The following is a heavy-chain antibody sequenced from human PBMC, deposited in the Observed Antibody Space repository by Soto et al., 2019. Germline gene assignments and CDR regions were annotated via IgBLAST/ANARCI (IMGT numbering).Heavy chain of an antibody. CDR2: IYCSGRT. D-gene: IGHD6-25*01. Sequence: LETLSLTCSVSGGSINNYYWSWIRQPPGKGLEWIGYIYCSGRTYYNPSLKSRVTISVDTSKNQFSLKLSSVTAADTAVYYCARGSATIHYWGQGTLVTVSS. V-gene: IGHV4-4*09. CDR1: GGSINNYY. CDR3: ARGSATIHY. J-gene: IGHJ4*02.